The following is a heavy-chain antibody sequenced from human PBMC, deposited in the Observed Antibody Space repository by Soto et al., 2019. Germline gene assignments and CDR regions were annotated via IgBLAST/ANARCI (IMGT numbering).Heavy chain of an antibody. J-gene: IGHJ4*01. CDR3: AEAGTYGSLYYFVY. D-gene: IGHD3-16*02. CDR2: ISGSGGSP. Sequence: GGSLRLSCAASGFTFTSYAMSWVRQAPGKGLEWVSAISGSGGSPYYADSVTGRFTISRDNSKNTLYLQMNSLGAEDTAVYYCAEAGTYGSLYYFVYWGHGTLVNGFS. V-gene: IGHV3-23*01. CDR1: GFTFTSYA.